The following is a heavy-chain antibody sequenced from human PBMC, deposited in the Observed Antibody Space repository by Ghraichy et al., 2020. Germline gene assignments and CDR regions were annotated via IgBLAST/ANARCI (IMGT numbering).Heavy chain of an antibody. J-gene: IGHJ5*02. CDR1: GGSISNYY. CDR3: ARLGSANSTPTS. V-gene: IGHV4-59*01. D-gene: IGHD3-16*01. Sequence: SETLSLTCTVSGGSISNYYWSWIRQPPGKGLEWIGYMYYSGSTNYNPSLKSRVTISVDTSKNQFSLKLSSVTAADTAMYYCARLGSANSTPTSWGQGTLVTVSS. CDR2: MYYSGST.